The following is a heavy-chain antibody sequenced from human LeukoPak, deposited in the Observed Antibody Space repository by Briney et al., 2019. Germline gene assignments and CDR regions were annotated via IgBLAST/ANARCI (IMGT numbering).Heavy chain of an antibody. Sequence: GRSLRLSCAASGFPFSNYGMHWVRQAPGKGLEWVAVISADGIDKYYADSVKGRFTISRDNSKNTLYLQMNSLRAEDAAVYYCAKDWDPGYYDSSGSYPDYWGQGTLVTVSS. J-gene: IGHJ4*02. D-gene: IGHD3-22*01. V-gene: IGHV3-30*18. CDR1: GFPFSNYG. CDR2: ISADGIDK. CDR3: AKDWDPGYYDSSGSYPDY.